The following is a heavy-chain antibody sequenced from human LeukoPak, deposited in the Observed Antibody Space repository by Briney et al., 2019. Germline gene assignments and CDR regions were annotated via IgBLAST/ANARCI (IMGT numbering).Heavy chain of an antibody. CDR3: AKASTRSFSSGYYGNAFDI. D-gene: IGHD6-19*01. CDR2: ISGSGGST. Sequence: GGSLRLSCAASGFTFSSYAMSWVRQAPGKGLEWVSAISGSGGSTYYADSVKGRFTISRDNAKNSLYLQMNSLRAEDMALYYCAKASTRSFSSGYYGNAFDIWGQGTMVTVSS. V-gene: IGHV3-23*01. J-gene: IGHJ3*02. CDR1: GFTFSSYA.